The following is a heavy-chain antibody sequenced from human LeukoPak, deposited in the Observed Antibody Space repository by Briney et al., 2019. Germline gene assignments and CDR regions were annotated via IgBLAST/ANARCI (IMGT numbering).Heavy chain of an antibody. CDR3: AKDMSYSSSWYYLDY. V-gene: IGHV3-23*01. J-gene: IGHJ4*02. Sequence: QAGGSLRLSCAASGFTFSSYAMSWVRQAPGKGLEWVSAISGSGGSTYYADSVKGRFTISRDNSKNTLYLQMNSLRAEDTAVYYCAKDMSYSSSWYYLDYWGQGTLVTVSS. CDR1: GFTFSSYA. D-gene: IGHD6-13*01. CDR2: ISGSGGST.